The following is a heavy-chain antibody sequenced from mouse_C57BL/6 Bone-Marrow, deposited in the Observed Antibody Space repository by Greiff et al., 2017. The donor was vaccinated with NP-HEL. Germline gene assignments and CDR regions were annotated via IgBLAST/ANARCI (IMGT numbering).Heavy chain of an antibody. J-gene: IGHJ3*01. D-gene: IGHD2-3*01. Sequence: EVKLVESGEGLVKPGGSLTLSCAASGFTFSSYAMSWVRQTPEKRLEWVAYISSGGDYISYADPVKGRFTLSRDNARNTLYLQMSSLKSEDTARYYCTREDDGFAWFAYWCQGTLVTVSA. CDR1: GFTFSSYA. V-gene: IGHV5-9-1*02. CDR3: TREDDGFAWFAY. CDR2: ISSGGDYI.